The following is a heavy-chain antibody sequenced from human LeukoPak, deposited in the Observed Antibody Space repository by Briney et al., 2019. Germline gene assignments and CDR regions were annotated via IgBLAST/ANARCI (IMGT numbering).Heavy chain of an antibody. J-gene: IGHJ3*02. CDR3: ARGGNDAFDI. CDR1: GYTFTGYY. V-gene: IGHV1-8*03. Sequence: GASVKVSCKPSGYTFTGYYIHWVRQAPRQGLEWMGWMNPNSGNTGYAQKFQGRVTITRNTSISTAYMELSSLRSEDTAVYYCARGGNDAFDIWGQGTMVTVSS. CDR2: MNPNSGNT. D-gene: IGHD4-23*01.